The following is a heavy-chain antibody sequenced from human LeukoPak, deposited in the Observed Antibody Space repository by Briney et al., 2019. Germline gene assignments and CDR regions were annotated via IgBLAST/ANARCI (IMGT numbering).Heavy chain of an antibody. J-gene: IGHJ4*02. V-gene: IGHV4-34*01. D-gene: IGHD4-17*01. CDR2: INHSGST. CDR1: GGSISSYY. Sequence: SETLSLTCTVSGGSISSYYWSWIRQPPGKGLEWIGEINHSGSTNYNPSLKSRVTISVDTSKNQFSLKLSSVTAADTAVYYCARAPGRVDYGDPYYFDYWGQGTLVTVSS. CDR3: ARAPGRVDYGDPYYFDY.